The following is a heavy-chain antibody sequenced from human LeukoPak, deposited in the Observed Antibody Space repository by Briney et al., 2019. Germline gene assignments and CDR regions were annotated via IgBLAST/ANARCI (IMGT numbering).Heavy chain of an antibody. J-gene: IGHJ3*02. CDR1: GFTFSSYA. CDR3: ARDGVKTPHALYSGYDLTHGNDAFDI. CDR2: ISSSGSTI. Sequence: GGSLRLSCAASGFTFSSYAMNWVRQAPGKGLEWVSYISSSGSTIYYADSVKGRFTISRDNAKNSLYLQMNSLRAEDTAVYYCARDGVKTPHALYSGYDLTHGNDAFDIWGQGTMVTVSS. V-gene: IGHV3-48*03. D-gene: IGHD5-12*01.